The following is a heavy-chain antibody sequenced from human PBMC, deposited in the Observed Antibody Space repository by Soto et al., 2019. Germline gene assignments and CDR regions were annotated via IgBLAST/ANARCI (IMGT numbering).Heavy chain of an antibody. J-gene: IGHJ4*02. D-gene: IGHD1-26*01. V-gene: IGHV4-34*01. CDR2: IYRSGTT. CDR1: GGSFSGYY. CDR3: ARTHSGSYYSVFNY. Sequence: SESLSLTCAVYGGSFSGYYWSWIRQPPGKGLEWIASIYRSGTTSYNPSLKSRVTISVDPSKNQFSLILTAVTAADTAVYYCARTHSGSYYSVFNYWGRGSLVTVSS.